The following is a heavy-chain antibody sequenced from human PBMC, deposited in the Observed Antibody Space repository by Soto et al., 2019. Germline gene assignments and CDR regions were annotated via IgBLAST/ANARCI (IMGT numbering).Heavy chain of an antibody. CDR1: VGTLSSYA. Sequence: SVKVSCNSSVGTLSSYAISLVRQAPGQGLEWRGGIIPIFGTANYAQKFQGRVTITAGKSTSTAYMELSSLRSEDTAVYYCAAGGYCSSTSCYNYYYYGMDVWGQGTTVTVSS. J-gene: IGHJ6*02. D-gene: IGHD2-2*02. CDR2: IIPIFGTA. CDR3: AAGGYCSSTSCYNYYYYGMDV. V-gene: IGHV1-69*06.